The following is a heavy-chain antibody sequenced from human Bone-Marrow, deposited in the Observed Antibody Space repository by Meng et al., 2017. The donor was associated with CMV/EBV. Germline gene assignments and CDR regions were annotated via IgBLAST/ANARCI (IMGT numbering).Heavy chain of an antibody. CDR1: GFTFSSYA. CDR2: IYYSGST. CDR3: ARGVDTAGYYGLDV. J-gene: IGHJ6*02. D-gene: IGHD5-18*01. V-gene: IGHV4-59*01. Sequence: ESLKISCAASGFTFSSYAMSWVRQAPGKGLEWIGYIYYSGSTNYNPSLKSRVTISVYTSKNQFSLKLSSVTAADTAMYYCARGVDTAGYYGLDVWGQGTPVTVSS.